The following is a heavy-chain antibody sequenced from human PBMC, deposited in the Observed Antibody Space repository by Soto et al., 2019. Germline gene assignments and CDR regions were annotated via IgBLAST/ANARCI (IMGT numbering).Heavy chain of an antibody. D-gene: IGHD6-19*01. CDR2: INTKNGNT. Sequence: QIYLVQSGAEVKKPGASVKVSCKASGYTFTSYGIIWVRQAPGQGLEWMGWINTKNGNTHYAQKLQARVTMTTDTSMTTAYMELRSLRTDDPAVYFCARDQAAYSSGWYYWGHGTLVTASS. V-gene: IGHV1-18*01. CDR3: ARDQAAYSSGWYY. J-gene: IGHJ4*01. CDR1: GYTFTSYG.